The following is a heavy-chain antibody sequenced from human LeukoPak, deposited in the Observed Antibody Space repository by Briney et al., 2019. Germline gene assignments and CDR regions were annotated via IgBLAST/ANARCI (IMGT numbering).Heavy chain of an antibody. CDR1: GGSISSYY. J-gene: IGHJ4*02. CDR3: ARLYYDSSGYYYFDY. Sequence: SETLPLTCTVSGGSISSYYWSWIRQPPGKGLEWIGYIYYSGSTNYNPSLTSRVTISVDTSKNQFSLKLSSVTAADTAVYYCARLYYDSSGYYYFDYWGQGTLVTVSS. CDR2: IYYSGST. D-gene: IGHD3-22*01. V-gene: IGHV4-59*08.